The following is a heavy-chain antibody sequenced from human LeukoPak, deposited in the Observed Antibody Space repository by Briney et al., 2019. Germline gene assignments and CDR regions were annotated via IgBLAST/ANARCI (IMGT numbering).Heavy chain of an antibody. CDR3: AKYGPQDSGSSHFDY. D-gene: IGHD1-26*01. V-gene: IGHV3-23*01. J-gene: IGHJ4*02. CDR1: GFTFSSYA. CDR2: IRDSGSST. Sequence: GGSLRLSCAASGFTFSSYAMSWIRQAPGKGLEWVSAIRDSGSSTHYADSVKGRFTTSRDNSKNTLFLQMNSLRAEDTAIYYCAKYGPQDSGSSHFDYWGQGALVTVSS.